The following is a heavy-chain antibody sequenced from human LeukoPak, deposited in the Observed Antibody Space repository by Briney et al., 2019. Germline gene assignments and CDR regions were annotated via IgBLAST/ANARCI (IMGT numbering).Heavy chain of an antibody. CDR1: GFTFSSYE. Sequence: GGSLRLSCAASGFTFSSYEMNWVRQAPGKGLEWVSYISSSGSTIYYADSVKGRFTISRDNAKNSLYLQMNSLRAEDTVVYYCAELGITMIGGVWGKGTTVTISP. J-gene: IGHJ6*04. V-gene: IGHV3-48*03. CDR3: AELGITMIGGV. CDR2: ISSSGSTI. D-gene: IGHD3-10*02.